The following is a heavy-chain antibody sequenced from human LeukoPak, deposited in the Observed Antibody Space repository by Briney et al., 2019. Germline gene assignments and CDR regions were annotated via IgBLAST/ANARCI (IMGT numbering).Heavy chain of an antibody. CDR1: GYTFTDYY. CDR2: INPNSGGT. Sequence: ASVTVSFKCSGYTFTDYYMHWVRQAPGQGGAGMGWINPNSGGTNYAQKCQGRVTMTRGTSISTAYMELSRLRSDDTAVYYCARDLGWFGEFDNWFDPWGQGTLVTVSS. V-gene: IGHV1-2*02. CDR3: ARDLGWFGEFDNWFDP. D-gene: IGHD3-10*01. J-gene: IGHJ5*02.